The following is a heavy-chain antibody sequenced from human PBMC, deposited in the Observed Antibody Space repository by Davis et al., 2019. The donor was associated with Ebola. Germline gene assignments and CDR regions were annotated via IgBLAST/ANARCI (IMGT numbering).Heavy chain of an antibody. CDR2: ISAYNGNT. CDR3: ARGTLWFGESSLYYFDY. Sequence: AASVTVSCKASGYAFTSYGISWVRQAPGQGLEWMGWISAYNGNTNYAQKLQGRVTMTTDTSTSTAYMELRSLRSDDTAVYYCARGTLWFGESSLYYFDYWGQGTLVTVSS. CDR1: GYAFTSYG. D-gene: IGHD3-10*01. J-gene: IGHJ4*02. V-gene: IGHV1-18*01.